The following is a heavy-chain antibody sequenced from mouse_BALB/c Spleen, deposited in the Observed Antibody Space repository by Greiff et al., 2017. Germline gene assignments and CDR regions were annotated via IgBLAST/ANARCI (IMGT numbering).Heavy chain of an antibody. V-gene: IGHV1-14*01. CDR1: GYTFTSYV. CDR2: INPYNDGT. Sequence: EVQLQQSGPELVKPGASVKMSCKASGYTFTSYVMHWVKQKPGQGLEWIGYINPYNDGTKYNEKFKGKATLTSDKSSSTAYMELSSLTSEDSAVYYCARPHYYGSSPWFAYWGQGTLVTVSA. J-gene: IGHJ3*01. CDR3: ARPHYYGSSPWFAY. D-gene: IGHD1-1*01.